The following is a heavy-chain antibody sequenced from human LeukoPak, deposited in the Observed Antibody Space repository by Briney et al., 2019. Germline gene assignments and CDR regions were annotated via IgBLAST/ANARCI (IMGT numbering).Heavy chain of an antibody. J-gene: IGHJ4*02. CDR3: ARASGWYGYYFDY. Sequence: KTSETLSLTCTVSGGSISSYYWSWIRQPPGKGLEWIGYIYYSGSTNYNPSLKSRVTISVDTSKNQFSLKLSSVTAGDTAVYYCARASGWYGYYFDYWGQGTLVTVSS. CDR2: IYYSGST. D-gene: IGHD6-19*01. V-gene: IGHV4-59*01. CDR1: GGSISSYY.